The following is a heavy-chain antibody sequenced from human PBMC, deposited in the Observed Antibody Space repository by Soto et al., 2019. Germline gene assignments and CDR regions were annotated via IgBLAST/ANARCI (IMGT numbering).Heavy chain of an antibody. J-gene: IGHJ5*02. V-gene: IGHV3-23*01. D-gene: IGHD2-2*01. CDR2: ISASGIST. CDR1: GFTFSSYA. CDR3: AKSINWYQYL. Sequence: GGSLRLSCAASGFTFSSYAMSWVRQAPGKGLEWVSSISASGISTYYADSVKGRFTISRDNSKSTLYLQVDSLRVEDTAIYYCAKSINWYQYLWGQGTLVTVSS.